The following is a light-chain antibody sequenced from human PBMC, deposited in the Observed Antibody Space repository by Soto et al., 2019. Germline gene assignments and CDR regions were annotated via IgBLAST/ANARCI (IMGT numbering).Light chain of an antibody. V-gene: IGKV3-11*01. J-gene: IGKJ5*01. Sequence: EIVLTQSPATLSLSPGERATLSCRASQSVSSYLAWYQQKPGQAPRLLIYDASNRATGIPARFSGSGSGTDFTLTISSLEPEEFAVYYCQQRSNWPPITLGQGKRLEIK. CDR1: QSVSSY. CDR2: DAS. CDR3: QQRSNWPPIT.